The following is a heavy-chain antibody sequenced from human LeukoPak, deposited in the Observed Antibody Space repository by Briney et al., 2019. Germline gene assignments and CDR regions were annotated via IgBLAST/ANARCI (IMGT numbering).Heavy chain of an antibody. CDR3: ARILVAGPPNDAFDI. Sequence: EGSLRLSCAASGFTFSSYSMNWVRQAPGKGLEWVSSISSSSSYIYYADSVKGRFTISRDNAKNSLYLQMNSLRAEDTAVYYCARILVAGPPNDAFDIWGQGTMVTVSS. V-gene: IGHV3-21*01. D-gene: IGHD6-19*01. J-gene: IGHJ3*02. CDR1: GFTFSSYS. CDR2: ISSSSSYI.